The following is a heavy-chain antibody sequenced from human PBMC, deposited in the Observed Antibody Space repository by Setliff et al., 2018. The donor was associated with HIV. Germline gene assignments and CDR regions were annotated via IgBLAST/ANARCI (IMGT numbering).Heavy chain of an antibody. CDR2: IWYDGSSE. CDR1: SSYY. J-gene: IGHJ4*02. V-gene: IGHV3-33*06. CDR3: AKDRDIILAGILDY. Sequence: SSYYWGWIRQVPGKGLEWVAVIWYDGSSEYYGDSVKGRFTISRDNSKKTLYLQMNSLRAEDTAVYYCAKDRDIILAGILDYWGQGTLVTVSS. D-gene: IGHD2-8*02.